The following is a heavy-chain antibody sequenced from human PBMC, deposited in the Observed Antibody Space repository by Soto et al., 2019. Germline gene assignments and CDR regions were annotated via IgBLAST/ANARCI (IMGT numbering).Heavy chain of an antibody. V-gene: IGHV4-31*03. Sequence: QVQLQESGPGLVKPSQTPSLTCTVSGGSISSGGYYWSWIRQHPGKGLEWIGYIYYSGSTYYNPSLKSRVTISVDTSKNQFSLKLSSVTAADTAVYYCARMQWDDYYFDYWGQGTLVTVSS. CDR1: GGSISSGGYY. D-gene: IGHD3-16*01. J-gene: IGHJ4*02. CDR2: IYYSGST. CDR3: ARMQWDDYYFDY.